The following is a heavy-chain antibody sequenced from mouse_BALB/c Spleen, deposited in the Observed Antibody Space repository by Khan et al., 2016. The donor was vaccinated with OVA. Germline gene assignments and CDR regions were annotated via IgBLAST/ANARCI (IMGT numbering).Heavy chain of an antibody. CDR1: GYTFTNYG. J-gene: IGHJ4*01. CDR2: INTNTGEP. V-gene: IGHV9-3*02. D-gene: IGHD2-3*01. CDR3: ARSRWLLPAMDY. Sequence: QIQLVQSGPDLKKPGETVKISCKASGYTFTNYGMNWVRQSPGKGLKWMGWINTNTGEPTYAEEFKGRFAFSLETSDSTAYLQINNLKNEDTATYFCARSRWLLPAMDYWGKGTSVTVSS.